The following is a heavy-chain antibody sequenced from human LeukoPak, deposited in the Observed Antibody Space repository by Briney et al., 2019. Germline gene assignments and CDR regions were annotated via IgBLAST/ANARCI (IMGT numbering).Heavy chain of an antibody. CDR3: ASLSAEYFQH. V-gene: IGHV4-59*08. D-gene: IGHD3-16*02. J-gene: IGHJ1*01. Sequence: PSETLSHTCTVSGGSISSYYWSWIRQPPGKGLEWIGYIYYSGSTNYNPSLKSRVTISVDTTKNQFSLKLSSVTAADTAVYYCASLSAEYFQHWGQGTLVTVSS. CDR1: GGSISSYY. CDR2: IYYSGST.